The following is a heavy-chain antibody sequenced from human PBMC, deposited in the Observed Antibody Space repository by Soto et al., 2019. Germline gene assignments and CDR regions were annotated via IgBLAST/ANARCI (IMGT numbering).Heavy chain of an antibody. J-gene: IGHJ4*02. Sequence: PSETLSLTCTVSGGSIGNDDYSWSWVRQPPGKGLEWIGYIYHSGTTYYSPSLTSRVTISVDGSNNQSSLKLTSMTAADTAVYYCATVIPATRYFAYWGQGILVTVSS. V-gene: IGHV4-30-2*01. CDR1: GGSIGNDDYS. D-gene: IGHD2-15*01. CDR3: ATVIPATRYFAY. CDR2: IYHSGTT.